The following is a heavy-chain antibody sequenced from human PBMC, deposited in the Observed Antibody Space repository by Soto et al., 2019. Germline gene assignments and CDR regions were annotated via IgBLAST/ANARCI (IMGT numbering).Heavy chain of an antibody. CDR1: GFSFSYHA. D-gene: IGHD6-19*01. Sequence: QVQLVESGGGVVQPGRSLRLACAASGFSFSYHAMHWVRQAPGKGLEWGADISYDGNSKSYADSVKGRDTISRDNSGNTLSLQMSSLRPEDTAVYYCARYSLAVAGTGFYFDYWGQGTLVTVSS. CDR3: ARYSLAVAGTGFYFDY. J-gene: IGHJ4*02. V-gene: IGHV3-30-3*01. CDR2: ISYDGNSK.